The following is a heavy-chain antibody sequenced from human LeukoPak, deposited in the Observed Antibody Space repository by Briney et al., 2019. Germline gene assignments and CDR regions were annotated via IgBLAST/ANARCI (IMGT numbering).Heavy chain of an antibody. CDR3: ASLRLAAAGTDYFDY. D-gene: IGHD6-13*01. CDR2: INHSGST. J-gene: IGHJ4*02. Sequence: PSETLSLTRAVDGGSLSGYYCSWIRQPPGKGLEWIVEINHSGSTNYTPSLKSRVTISVDTSKNQFSLKLSSVTAADTAVYYCASLRLAAAGTDYFDYWGQGTLVTVSS. CDR1: GGSLSGYY. V-gene: IGHV4-34*01.